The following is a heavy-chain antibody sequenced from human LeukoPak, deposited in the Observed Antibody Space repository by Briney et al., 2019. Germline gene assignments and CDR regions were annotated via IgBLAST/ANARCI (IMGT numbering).Heavy chain of an antibody. J-gene: IGHJ4*02. D-gene: IGHD6-13*01. CDR1: GFTFSDYW. CDR2: VNRDGSST. CDR3: ARRSTGSYGSSFDY. Sequence: GGSLRLSCAASGFTFSDYWMHWVRQAPGKGLVWVSRVNRDGSSTSYADSVKGRFTISRDNAKNTLSLQMNSLRAEDTAVYYCARRSTGSYGSSFDYWGQGTLVTVSS. V-gene: IGHV3-74*01.